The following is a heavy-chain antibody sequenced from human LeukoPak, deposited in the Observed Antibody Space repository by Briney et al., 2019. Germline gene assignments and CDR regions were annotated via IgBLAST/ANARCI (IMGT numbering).Heavy chain of an antibody. CDR1: GFTFSSYS. D-gene: IGHD7-27*01. CDR2: ISSSSYI. CDR3: ARGRLTGDESY. V-gene: IGHV3-21*01. J-gene: IGHJ4*02. Sequence: GGSLRLSCAASGFTFSSYSMNWVRQAPGKGLEWVSSISSSSYIYYADSVKGRFTISRDNAKNSLYLQMNSLRAEDTAVYYCARGRLTGDESYRGQGTLVTVSS.